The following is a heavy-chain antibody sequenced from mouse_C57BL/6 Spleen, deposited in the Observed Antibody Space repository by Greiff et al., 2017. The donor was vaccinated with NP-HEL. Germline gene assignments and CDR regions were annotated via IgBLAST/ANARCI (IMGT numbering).Heavy chain of an antibody. Sequence: VQLKQSGPGLVQPSQSLSITCTVSGFSLTSYGVHWVRQPPGKGLEWLGVIWSGGSTDYNAAFISRLSISKDNSKSQVFFKMNSLQADDTAIYYCAKNYDDDGPWFAYWGQGTLVTVSA. D-gene: IGHD2-4*01. V-gene: IGHV2-4*01. CDR3: AKNYDDDGPWFAY. CDR2: IWSGGST. CDR1: GFSLTSYG. J-gene: IGHJ3*01.